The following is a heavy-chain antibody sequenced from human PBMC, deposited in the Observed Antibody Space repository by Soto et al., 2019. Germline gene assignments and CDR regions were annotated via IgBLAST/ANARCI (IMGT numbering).Heavy chain of an antibody. CDR1: GFSIRDYW. CDR3: ARDRSYAMDV. J-gene: IGHJ6*02. CDR2: INGDASST. Sequence: GGSLRLSCAASGFSIRDYWMHWVRQGPGEGLVWVSCINGDASSTTYADSVKGRFTISRDDAQNTVHLQMSSLRADDTAIYFCARDRSYAMDVWGQGTRVTVSS. V-gene: IGHV3-74*01.